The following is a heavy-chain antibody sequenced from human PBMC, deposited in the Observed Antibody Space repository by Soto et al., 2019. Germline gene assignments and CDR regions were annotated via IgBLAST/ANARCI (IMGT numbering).Heavy chain of an antibody. Sequence: SETLSLTCAVYGGSFSGYYWSWIRQPPGKGLEWIGEINHSGSTNYNPSLKSRVTISVDTSKNQFSLKLSSVTAADTAVYYCARVGISRGWSVYYYYMDVWGKGTTVTVSS. CDR3: ARVGISRGWSVYYYYMDV. D-gene: IGHD6-19*01. J-gene: IGHJ6*03. CDR2: INHSGST. V-gene: IGHV4-34*01. CDR1: GGSFSGYY.